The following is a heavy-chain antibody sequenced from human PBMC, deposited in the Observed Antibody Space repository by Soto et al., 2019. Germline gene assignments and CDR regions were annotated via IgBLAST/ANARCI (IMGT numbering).Heavy chain of an antibody. CDR1: GFTFSNYP. CDR2: ISGSGA. V-gene: IGHV3-23*01. J-gene: IGHJ6*02. CDR3: AKLGSLEIRYYYGMDV. D-gene: IGHD1-1*01. Sequence: PGGSLRLSCAASGFTFSNYPMSWVLQAPGKGLEWVSVISGSGAFYADSVKGRFTISRDHSKNTLYLKMNSLRGDDTAVYYCAKLGSLEIRYYYGMDVWGQGTTVTVYS.